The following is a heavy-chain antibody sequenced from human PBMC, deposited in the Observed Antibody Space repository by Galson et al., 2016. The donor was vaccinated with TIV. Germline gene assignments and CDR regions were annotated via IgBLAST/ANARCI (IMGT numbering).Heavy chain of an antibody. CDR1: GYIFNNFG. D-gene: IGHD6-25*01. Sequence: SVKVSCKASGYIFNNFGVSWVRRAPGQGLEWMAWISVYNGNTNYAQSLQGRVILTTDTSTSTAYMELRSLRSDDTAVYYCARDTPSLLAAATMDYWGQGTLVTVSS. CDR2: ISVYNGNT. V-gene: IGHV1-18*01. CDR3: ARDTPSLLAAATMDY. J-gene: IGHJ4*02.